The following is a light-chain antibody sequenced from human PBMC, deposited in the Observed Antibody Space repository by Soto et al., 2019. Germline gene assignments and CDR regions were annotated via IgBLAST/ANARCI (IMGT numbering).Light chain of an antibody. V-gene: IGKV1-33*01. Sequence: DIQMTQSPSSLSASVGDRVIITCRASQDISNGLNWYQQTPGKPPKLLIFGASNLETGVPSRFSGTGSETDFTLTITNLQPEDSATYFCQQYDSFPPWTFGQGTKVEVK. CDR3: QQYDSFPPWT. CDR1: QDISNG. J-gene: IGKJ1*01. CDR2: GAS.